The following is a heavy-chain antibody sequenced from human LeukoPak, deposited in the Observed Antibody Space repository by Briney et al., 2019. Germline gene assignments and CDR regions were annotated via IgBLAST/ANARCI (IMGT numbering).Heavy chain of an antibody. J-gene: IGHJ3*02. D-gene: IGHD2-2*01. CDR3: ARGLYVPHCSSTSCYQILDAFDI. Sequence: SETLSLTCAVYGGSFSGYYWSWIRQPPGKGLEWIGEINHSGSTNYNPSLKSRVTISVDTSKNQFSLKLSSVTAADTAVYYCARGLYVPHCSSTSCYQILDAFDIWGQGTMVTVSS. V-gene: IGHV4-34*01. CDR1: GGSFSGYY. CDR2: INHSGST.